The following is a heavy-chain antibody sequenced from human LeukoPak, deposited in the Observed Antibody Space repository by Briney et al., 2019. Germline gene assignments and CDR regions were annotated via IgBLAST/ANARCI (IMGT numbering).Heavy chain of an antibody. V-gene: IGHV1-18*01. CDR2: ISAYNGNT. CDR3: ARGGEYSSSSGGDY. D-gene: IGHD6-6*01. J-gene: IGHJ4*02. CDR1: GGTFSSYA. Sequence: ASVKVSCKASGGTFSSYAISWVRQAPGQGLEWMGWISAYNGNTNYAQKLQGRVTMTTDTSTSTAYMELRSLRSDDTAVYYCARGGEYSSSSGGDYWGQGTLVTVSS.